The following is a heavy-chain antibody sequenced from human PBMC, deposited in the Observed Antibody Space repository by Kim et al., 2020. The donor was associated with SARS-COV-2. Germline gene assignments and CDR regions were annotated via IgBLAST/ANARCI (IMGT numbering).Heavy chain of an antibody. Sequence: SGPTLVNPTQTLTLTCSFSGFSLSTSGVAVGWFRQPPGKALEWLALIYWDDDQRYGPSLSSRLTITKDTSKNQVVLTMINMDPVDTATYYCAHRLTSRDAYNFRGQGSQVTVSS. V-gene: IGHV2-5*05. CDR3: AHRLTSRDAYNF. D-gene: IGHD1-1*01. CDR1: GFSLSTSGVA. J-gene: IGHJ4*02. CDR2: IYWDDDQ.